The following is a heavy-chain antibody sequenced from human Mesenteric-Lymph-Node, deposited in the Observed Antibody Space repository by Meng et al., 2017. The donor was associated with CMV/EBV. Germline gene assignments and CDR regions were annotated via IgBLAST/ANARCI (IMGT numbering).Heavy chain of an antibody. J-gene: IGHJ3*02. Sequence: CTVPGYPISSGYYWGWIRQPPGKGLEWIESIYHSGSTYYNPSLKNRVTISVDTSKNQFSLKLSSVTAADTAVYYCATGRDDSSGYCPYDAFDIWGQGTMVTVSS. CDR3: ATGRDDSSGYCPYDAFDI. V-gene: IGHV4-38-2*02. CDR2: IYHSGST. D-gene: IGHD3-22*01. CDR1: GYPISSGYY.